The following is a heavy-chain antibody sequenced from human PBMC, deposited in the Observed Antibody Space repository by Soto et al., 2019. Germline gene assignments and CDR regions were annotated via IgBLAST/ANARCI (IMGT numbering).Heavy chain of an antibody. D-gene: IGHD3-22*01. Sequence: GGSLRLSCAASGFTFSNAWISWVRQTTGKGLEWVGRIKSKGHGGTTDFAAPVRGRFAISRDDSRNLVYMQMNSLNTEDTAVYYCTTDSYTSVIVVRFDYWGHGTLVTVS. V-gene: IGHV3-15*05. CDR2: IKSKGHGGTT. J-gene: IGHJ4*01. CDR1: GFTFSNAW. CDR3: TTDSYTSVIVVRFDY.